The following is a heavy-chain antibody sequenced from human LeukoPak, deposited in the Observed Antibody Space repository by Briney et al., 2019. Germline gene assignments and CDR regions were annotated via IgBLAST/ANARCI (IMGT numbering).Heavy chain of an antibody. J-gene: IGHJ6*02. CDR1: GYTFTSYG. Sequence: ASVKVSCKASGYTFTSYGISWVRQAPGQGLEWTGWISAYNGNTNYAQKLQGRVTMTTDTSTSTAYMELRSLRSDDTAVYYCARMGKGYGSGSYYTYRYGMDVWGQGTTVTVSS. V-gene: IGHV1-18*01. D-gene: IGHD3-10*01. CDR2: ISAYNGNT. CDR3: ARMGKGYGSGSYYTYRYGMDV.